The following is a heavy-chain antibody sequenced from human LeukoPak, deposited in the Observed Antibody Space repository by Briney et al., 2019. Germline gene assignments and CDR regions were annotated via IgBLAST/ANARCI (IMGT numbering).Heavy chain of an antibody. CDR2: IYYSGST. J-gene: IGHJ4*02. D-gene: IGHD5-18*01. V-gene: IGHV4-61*01. CDR1: GGSVSSGNYY. CDR3: ARARDTAMVFDY. Sequence: SETLSLTCTLSGGSVSSGNYYWSWIRQPPGKGLEWIAYIYYSGSTNYNPSLKSRVTISVDTAKNQFSLKLSSVTAADTAVYYCARARDTAMVFDYWGQGTLVTVSS.